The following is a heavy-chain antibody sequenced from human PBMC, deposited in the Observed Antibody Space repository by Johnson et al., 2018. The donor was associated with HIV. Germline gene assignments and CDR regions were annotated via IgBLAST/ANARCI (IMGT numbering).Heavy chain of an antibody. CDR3: AKETRDSRSGFDI. J-gene: IGHJ3*02. D-gene: IGHD6-25*01. V-gene: IGHV3-23*04. CDR2: ISGSGGST. CDR1: GFTFSSYA. Sequence: EQLVESGGGVVQPGGSLRLSCAASGFTFSSYAMSWVRQAPGKGLEWVSAISGSGGSTYYADSLKGRFTIARDNSKQSVHLQINSLRTEDTAVYYCAKETRDSRSGFDIWGQGTMVTVSS.